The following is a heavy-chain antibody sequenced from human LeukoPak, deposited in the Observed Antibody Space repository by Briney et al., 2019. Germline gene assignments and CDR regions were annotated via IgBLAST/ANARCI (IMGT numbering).Heavy chain of an antibody. J-gene: IGHJ6*02. CDR3: ARSGTYYDFWSGYPSDYFYGMDV. D-gene: IGHD3-3*01. Sequence: GRSPRLSCAASGFTFSSYAMHWVRQAPGKGLEWVAVISYDGSNKYYADSVKGRFTISRDNSKNTLYLQMNSLRAEDTAVYYCARSGTYYDFWSGYPSDYFYGMDVWGQGTTVTVSS. V-gene: IGHV3-30-3*01. CDR2: ISYDGSNK. CDR1: GFTFSSYA.